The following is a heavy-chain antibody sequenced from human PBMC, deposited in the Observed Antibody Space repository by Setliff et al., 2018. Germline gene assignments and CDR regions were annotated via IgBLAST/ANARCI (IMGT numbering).Heavy chain of an antibody. CDR2: IYYSGST. CDR3: ARESRYYYGSGSLKGFDP. CDR1: GGSISSYY. V-gene: IGHV4-39*07. D-gene: IGHD3-10*01. Sequence: PSETLSLTCTVSGGSISSYYWGWIRQPPGKGLEWIGSIYYSGSTYYNPSLKSRLTISVDTSKNQFSLKLSSVTAADTAVYYCARESRYYYGSGSLKGFDPWGQGTLVTVSS. J-gene: IGHJ5*02.